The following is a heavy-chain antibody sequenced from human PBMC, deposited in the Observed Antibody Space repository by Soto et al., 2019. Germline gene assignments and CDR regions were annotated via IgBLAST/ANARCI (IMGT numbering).Heavy chain of an antibody. Sequence: ASVKVSCKASGYTFTGYYMHWVRQAPGQGLEWMGWINPNSGGTNYAQKFQGWVTMTRDTSISTAYMELSRLRSDDTAVYYCARGGIAVADYYYHGMDVWGEGTTVTVSS. J-gene: IGHJ6*04. CDR1: GYTFTGYY. CDR2: INPNSGGT. V-gene: IGHV1-2*04. D-gene: IGHD6-19*01. CDR3: ARGGIAVADYYYHGMDV.